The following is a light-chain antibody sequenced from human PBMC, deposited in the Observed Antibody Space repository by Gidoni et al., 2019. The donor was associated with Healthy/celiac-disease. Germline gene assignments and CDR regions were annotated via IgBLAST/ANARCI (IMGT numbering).Light chain of an antibody. V-gene: IGLV3-1*01. CDR2: QDS. J-gene: IGLJ2*01. CDR1: KLGDKY. CDR3: QAWDISSHVV. Sequence: SYALTQPPTVCVSPGQTASITRSGDKLGDKYACWYQQEPGQSPVLVIYQDSKRPSGLPARFSGSSSGNTATLTICGTLAVAEADYYCQAWDISSHVVFGWGTTLTVL.